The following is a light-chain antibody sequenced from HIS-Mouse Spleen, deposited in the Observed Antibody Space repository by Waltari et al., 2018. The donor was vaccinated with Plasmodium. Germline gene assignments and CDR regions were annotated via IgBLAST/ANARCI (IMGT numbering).Light chain of an antibody. J-gene: IGLJ1*01. CDR1: KLGDKI. Sequence: SHQLTQPPSVSVSPAPTPTITSSGVKLGDKIACWYHQKPGQSPVLVIYQDSKRPSGIPERFSGSNSGNTATLTISGTQAMDEADYYCQAWDSSTDYVFGTGTKVTVL. CDR2: QDS. V-gene: IGLV3-1*01. CDR3: QAWDSSTDYV.